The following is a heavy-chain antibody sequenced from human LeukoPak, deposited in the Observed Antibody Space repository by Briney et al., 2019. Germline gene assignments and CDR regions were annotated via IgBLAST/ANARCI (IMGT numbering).Heavy chain of an antibody. D-gene: IGHD3-9*01. Sequence: GRFLRLSCAASGFTFDDYAMHWVRQAPGKGLEWVSGISWNSGSIGYADSVKGRFTISRDNAKNSLYLQMNSLRAEDTALYYCAKDSGYDILTGYVDYWGQGTLVTVSS. CDR3: AKDSGYDILTGYVDY. CDR2: ISWNSGSI. J-gene: IGHJ4*02. CDR1: GFTFDDYA. V-gene: IGHV3-9*01.